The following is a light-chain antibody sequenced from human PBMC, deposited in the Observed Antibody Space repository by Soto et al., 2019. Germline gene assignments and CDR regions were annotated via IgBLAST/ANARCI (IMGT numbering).Light chain of an antibody. V-gene: IGLV2-23*01. Sequence: QSALTQPASVSGSPGQSITISCTGTSSDVGSYNLVSWYQQHPGKAPKLMIYEGSKRPSGVSNLFSGSKSGNTASLTISGLQAEDEAGYYCCSYAGSSAWVFGGGTKGTVL. CDR3: CSYAGSSAWV. J-gene: IGLJ3*02. CDR1: SSDVGSYNL. CDR2: EGS.